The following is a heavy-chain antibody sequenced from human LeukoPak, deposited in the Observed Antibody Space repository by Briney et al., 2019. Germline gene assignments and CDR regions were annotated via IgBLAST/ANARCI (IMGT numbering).Heavy chain of an antibody. CDR3: AXXXXYDSSGYSD. CDR2: IYYSGST. CDR1: GGSISSYY. Sequence: SETLSLTCTVSGGSISSYYWSWIRQPPGKGLEWIGYIYYSGSTNYNPSLKSRVTISVDTSKNQFSLKLSSVTAADTAVYYCAXXXXYDSSGYSDWGQGTLVTVSS. D-gene: IGHD3-22*01. V-gene: IGHV4-59*01. J-gene: IGHJ4*02.